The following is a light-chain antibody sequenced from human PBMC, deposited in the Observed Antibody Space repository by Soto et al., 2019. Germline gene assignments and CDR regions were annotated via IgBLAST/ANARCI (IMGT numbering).Light chain of an antibody. V-gene: IGLV1-40*01. CDR2: GNR. Sequence: QSVLTQTPSVSGAPGQRVTISCTGSSSDIGAGYDVHWYQQLPGTAPKLVIFGNRNRPSGVPERFSGSKSGTSASLAITGLQAEDEADYYCQAYDYSLTASVFGGGTKLTVL. CDR3: QAYDYSLTASV. CDR1: SSDIGAGYD. J-gene: IGLJ3*02.